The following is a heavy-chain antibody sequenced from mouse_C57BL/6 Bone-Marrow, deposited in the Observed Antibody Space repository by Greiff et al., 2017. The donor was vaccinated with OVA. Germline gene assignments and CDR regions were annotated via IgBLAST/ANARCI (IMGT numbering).Heavy chain of an antibody. V-gene: IGHV1-19*01. D-gene: IGHD2-5*01. CDR3: ARGYSNYPF. CDR1: GYTFTDYY. Sequence: EVQLVESGPVLVKPGASVKMSCKASGYTFTDYYMNWVKQSHGKSLEWIGVINPYNGGTSYNQKFKGKATLTVDKSSSTAYMELNSLTSEDSAVYYCARGYSNYPFWGQGTTLTVSS. CDR2: INPYNGGT. J-gene: IGHJ2*01.